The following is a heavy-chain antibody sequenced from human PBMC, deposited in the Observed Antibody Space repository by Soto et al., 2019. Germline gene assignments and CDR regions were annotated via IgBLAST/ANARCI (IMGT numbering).Heavy chain of an antibody. J-gene: IGHJ4*02. CDR2: IYYSGST. CDR3: ARTNFMTTGGGADY. D-gene: IGHD4-17*01. CDR1: GGSISSGDYY. V-gene: IGHV4-30-4*01. Sequence: QVQLQESGPGLVKPSQTLSLTCTVSGGSISSGDYYWSWIRQPPGKGLEWIGYIYYSGSTYSNPSPKGRVTISVHTSKNQSSLKRSSVTAADTAVYYCARTNFMTTGGGADYWGQGTLVTVSS.